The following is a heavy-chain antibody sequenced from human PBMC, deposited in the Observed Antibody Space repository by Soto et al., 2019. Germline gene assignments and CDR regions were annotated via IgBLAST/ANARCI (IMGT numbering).Heavy chain of an antibody. CDR3: VSLQTSGWPGVH. CDR1: GYSFSGYY. J-gene: IGHJ4*02. CDR2: LYPNTETT. Sequence: GASVKVSCKASGYSFSGYYIQWVRQAPGQGPEWLGWLYPNTETTDSSKKFQGRVTMTSDMSTRTVYMELRDLRSDDTAVYYCVSLQTSGWPGVHWGQGTLVTVS. D-gene: IGHD6-25*01. V-gene: IGHV1-2*02.